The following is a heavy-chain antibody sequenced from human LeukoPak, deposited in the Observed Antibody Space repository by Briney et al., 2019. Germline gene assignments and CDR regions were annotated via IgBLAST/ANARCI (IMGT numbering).Heavy chain of an antibody. D-gene: IGHD6-13*01. J-gene: IGHJ4*02. V-gene: IGHV3-21*01. CDR2: ISSSSSYI. CDR1: GFTFSSYS. CDR3: ARASSSWYYFDY. Sequence: PGGSLRLSCAASGFTFSSYSMNWVRQAPGKGLEWVSSISSSSSYIYYADSVKGRFTISRDNAKNSLDLQMNSLRAEDTAVYYCARASSSWYYFDYWGQGTLVTVSS.